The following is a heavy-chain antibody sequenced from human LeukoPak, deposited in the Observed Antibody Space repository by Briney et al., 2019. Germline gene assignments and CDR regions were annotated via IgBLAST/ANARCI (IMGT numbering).Heavy chain of an antibody. CDR2: ISAYNGNT. CDR1: GYTFTSHG. V-gene: IGHV1-18*01. J-gene: IGHJ3*02. D-gene: IGHD3-22*01. Sequence: GASVTVSFKASGYTFTSHGISWVRQAPGQGLEWMGWISAYNGNTNYAQKFQGRVTMTTHASTSTAYMELRSLRSDDTAVYYCATGITYYDSSGKAAFDIWGQGTMVTVSS. CDR3: ATGITYYDSSGKAAFDI.